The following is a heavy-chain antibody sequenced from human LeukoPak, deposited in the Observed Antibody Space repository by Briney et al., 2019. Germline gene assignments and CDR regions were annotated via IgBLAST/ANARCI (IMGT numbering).Heavy chain of an antibody. CDR3: ARASFWESPINWFAP. D-gene: IGHD3-16*01. J-gene: IGHJ5*02. CDR2: INPRGTST. V-gene: IGHV1-46*01. Sequence: ASVKVSCKASGYSFTSHYMHWVRQAPGQGLEWMGLINPRGTSTIYAEKFQGRIIMTRDMSTTTDYTELSSLKSDDTAVYYCARASFWESPINWFAPWGQGTLVTVSS. CDR1: GYSFTSHY.